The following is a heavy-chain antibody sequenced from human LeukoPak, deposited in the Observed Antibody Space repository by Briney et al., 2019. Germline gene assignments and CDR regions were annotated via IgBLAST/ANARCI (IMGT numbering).Heavy chain of an antibody. CDR3: ARDREVGFYFDY. CDR2: IYYSGST. D-gene: IGHD1-26*01. Sequence: PSETLSLTCTVSGGSISSSSYYCGWIRHPPGKWLEWIGSIYYSGSTYYNPSLKRRSTISVETSKNQFSLKLSSVTAADTAVYYCARDREVGFYFDYWGQGTLVTVSS. V-gene: IGHV4-39*07. CDR1: GGSISSSSYY. J-gene: IGHJ4*02.